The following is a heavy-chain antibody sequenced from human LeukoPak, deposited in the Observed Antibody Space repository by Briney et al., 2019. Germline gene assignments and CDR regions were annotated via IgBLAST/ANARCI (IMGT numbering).Heavy chain of an antibody. Sequence: GGSLRLSCAASGSTFSTSAMSWVRQAPGKGLEWVSAISGSGSSTYYADSVKGRFTISRDNSKNTLYLQMSSLRAEDTALYYCAKDRRLYSNPMQNRNNWFDPWGQGTLVIVSS. CDR2: ISGSGSST. CDR3: AKDRRLYSNPMQNRNNWFDP. D-gene: IGHD4-11*01. CDR1: GSTFSTSA. V-gene: IGHV3-23*01. J-gene: IGHJ5*02.